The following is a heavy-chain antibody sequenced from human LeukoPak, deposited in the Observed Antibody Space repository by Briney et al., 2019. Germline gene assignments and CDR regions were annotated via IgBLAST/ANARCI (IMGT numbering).Heavy chain of an antibody. CDR2: INHSGST. Sequence: SETLSLTCAVYGGSFSGYYWSWIRQHPGKGLEWIGEINHSGSTNYNPSLKSRVTISVDTSKNQFSLKLSSVTAADTAVYYCARGKRQGGHIVVVPAATKFDPWGQGTLVAVSS. D-gene: IGHD2-2*01. J-gene: IGHJ5*02. V-gene: IGHV4-34*01. CDR1: GGSFSGYY. CDR3: ARGKRQGGHIVVVPAATKFDP.